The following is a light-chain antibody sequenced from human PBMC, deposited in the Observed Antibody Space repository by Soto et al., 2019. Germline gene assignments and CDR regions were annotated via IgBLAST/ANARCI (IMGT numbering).Light chain of an antibody. J-gene: IGKJ4*01. CDR3: QQYGSSPLT. V-gene: IGKV3-20*01. Sequence: EIVLTQSPGTLSLSVGERVTLSCRASQSVSSYLAWYQQTPCQAPRLLIYDTSNRATGTPDRFSGSGSGTEFTLTISRLEPEDFTVYYCQQYGSSPLTFGGGTTVEIK. CDR2: DTS. CDR1: QSVSSY.